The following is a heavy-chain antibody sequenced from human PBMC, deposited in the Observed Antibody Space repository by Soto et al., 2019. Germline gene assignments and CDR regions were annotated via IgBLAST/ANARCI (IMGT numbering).Heavy chain of an antibody. J-gene: IGHJ4*02. CDR1: GFTFSNYG. V-gene: IGHV3-23*01. CDR3: ARVLRGMGISVTGFDY. Sequence: PGGSLRLSCATSGFTFSNYGMSWVRQAPGKGLEWVSGISGGGYSTYYADSVKGRFTISRDNSKNTPYLQMNTLRAEDTALYYCARVLRGMGISVTGFDYWGQGNMVTVSS. D-gene: IGHD6-19*01. CDR2: ISGGGYST.